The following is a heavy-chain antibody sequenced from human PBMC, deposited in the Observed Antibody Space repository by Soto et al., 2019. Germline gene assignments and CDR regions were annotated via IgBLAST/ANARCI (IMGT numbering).Heavy chain of an antibody. CDR3: AREVLWFGELLFDY. CDR2: IYYSGST. J-gene: IGHJ4*02. V-gene: IGHV4-31*03. Sequence: SETLSLTCTVSGGSISSGGYYWSWIRQHPGKGLEWIGYIYYSGSTYYNPSLKSRVTISVDTSKNQFSLKLSSVTAADTAVYYCAREVLWFGELLFDYWGQGTLVTVSS. D-gene: IGHD3-10*01. CDR1: GGSISSGGYY.